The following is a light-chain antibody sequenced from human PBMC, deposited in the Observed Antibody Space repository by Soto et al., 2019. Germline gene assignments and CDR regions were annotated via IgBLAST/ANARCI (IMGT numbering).Light chain of an antibody. CDR2: GGT. V-gene: IGLV1-40*01. CDR3: CSYATTFYV. Sequence: QSVLTQPPSVSGAPGQRVSISCTGSSTNIGAGYGVHWYQQRPGTAPKLLIVGGTTRPSGVPDRFSASTSGTSASLAITGLQAEDEGDYYCCSYATTFYVFGSGTKLTVL. CDR1: STNIGAGYG. J-gene: IGLJ1*01.